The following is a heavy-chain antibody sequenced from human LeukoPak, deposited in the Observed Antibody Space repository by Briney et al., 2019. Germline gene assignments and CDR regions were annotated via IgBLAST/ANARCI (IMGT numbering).Heavy chain of an antibody. CDR2: IIPIFGTA. D-gene: IGHD7-27*01. CDR3: ARALTGDPFILHFDY. J-gene: IGHJ4*02. V-gene: IGHV1-69*05. Sequence: SVKVSCKASGGTFSSYAISWVPQAPGQGLEWMGGIIPIFGTANYAQKFQGRVTITTDESTSTAYMELSSLRSEDTAVYYCARALTGDPFILHFDYWGQGTLVTVSS. CDR1: GGTFSSYA.